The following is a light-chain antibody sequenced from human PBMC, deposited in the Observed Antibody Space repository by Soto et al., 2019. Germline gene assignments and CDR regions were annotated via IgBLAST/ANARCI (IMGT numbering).Light chain of an antibody. CDR1: TSDVGDYNY. J-gene: IGLJ2*01. CDR3: SLYTRGGIVI. Sequence: QSALTQPASVSGSPGQSITISFTATTSDVGDYNYVSWYQQYPGKAPKPIIYHVSNRPSGVSNRFSGSKSGDTASLTISGLQAEDEADYYCSLYTRGGIVIFGGGTKLTV. V-gene: IGLV2-14*01. CDR2: HVS.